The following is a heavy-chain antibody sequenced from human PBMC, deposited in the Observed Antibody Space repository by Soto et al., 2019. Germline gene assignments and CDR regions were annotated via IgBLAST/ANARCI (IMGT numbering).Heavy chain of an antibody. D-gene: IGHD2-2*01. Sequence: PSETLSLTCTVSGGSISSGGYYWSWIRQHPGKGLEWIGYIYYSGSTYYNPSLKSRVTISVDTSKNQFSLKLSSVTAADTAVYYCARAGYSSTSCSDVWGKGTTVTVS. CDR2: IYYSGST. J-gene: IGHJ6*03. CDR3: ARAGYSSTSCSDV. V-gene: IGHV4-31*03. CDR1: GGSISSGGYY.